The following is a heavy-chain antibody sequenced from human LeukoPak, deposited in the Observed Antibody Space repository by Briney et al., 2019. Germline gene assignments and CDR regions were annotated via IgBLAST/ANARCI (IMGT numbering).Heavy chain of an antibody. D-gene: IGHD1-1*01. J-gene: IGHJ4*02. Sequence: GGSLRLSCTASGFTFSTYAMNWVRQAPGKGLEWVSVIYSGGSTYYADSVKGRFTISRDNSKNTLYLQMNSLRAEDTAVYYCARGPTTNDYFDYWGQGTLVTVSS. V-gene: IGHV3-53*01. CDR2: IYSGGST. CDR1: GFTFSTYA. CDR3: ARGPTTNDYFDY.